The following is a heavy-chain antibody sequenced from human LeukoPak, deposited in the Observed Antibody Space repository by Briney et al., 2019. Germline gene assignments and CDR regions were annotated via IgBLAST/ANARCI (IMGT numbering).Heavy chain of an antibody. CDR2: IYYSGST. Sequence: PSETLSLTCTVSGGSISSYYWSWIRQPPGKGLEWIGYIYYSGSTNYNPSLKSRVTISVDTSKNQFSLKLSSLTAADTAVYYCARGVVIIPLKGVCWSAPGGQEPLVTVSS. CDR1: GGSISSYY. D-gene: IGHD3-3*01. J-gene: IGHJ5*02. V-gene: IGHV4-59*01. CDR3: ARGVVIIPLKGVCWSAP.